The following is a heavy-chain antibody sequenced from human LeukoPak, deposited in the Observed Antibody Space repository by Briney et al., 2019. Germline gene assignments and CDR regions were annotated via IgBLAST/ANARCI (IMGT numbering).Heavy chain of an antibody. Sequence: SETLSLTCTVSGGSISSYYWSWIRQPPGKGLEGIGYIYYSGSTNYNPSLKSRVTISVDTSKNQFSLKLSSVTAADTAVYYCARRTGVIFDYWGQGTLVTVSS. D-gene: IGHD3/OR15-3a*01. V-gene: IGHV4-59*08. CDR2: IYYSGST. CDR3: ARRTGVIFDY. J-gene: IGHJ4*02. CDR1: GGSISSYY.